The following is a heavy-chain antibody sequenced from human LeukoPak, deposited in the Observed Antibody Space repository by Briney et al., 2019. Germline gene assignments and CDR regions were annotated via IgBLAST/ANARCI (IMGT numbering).Heavy chain of an antibody. CDR2: IDHSGST. D-gene: IGHD1-26*01. CDR1: GYSITSAYY. CDR3: ARNGGYGKFDY. V-gene: IGHV4-38-2*01. Sequence: SETLSLTCAVSGYSITSAYYWGWIRRPPGKGLEWIGTIDHSGSTYYNPSLKSRVSLSVDTSKNHFSLNLRSVTAADTAFYYCARNGGYGKFDYWGQGTLVTVSS. J-gene: IGHJ4*02.